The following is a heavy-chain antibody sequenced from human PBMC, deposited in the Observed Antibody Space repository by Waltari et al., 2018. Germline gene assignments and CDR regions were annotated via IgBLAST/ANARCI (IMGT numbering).Heavy chain of an antibody. D-gene: IGHD1-26*01. Sequence: QVTLQQSGPGLLKPSETLSLTCTVSGGSFTNDYWSWIRQPPGKGLEWIGYISVSGGTNYNPSLQSRVTMSADTSENQISLTLTSVTAADTAVYYCARSWSAHHYYYIDVWGKGTTVTVSS. V-gene: IGHV4-4*09. J-gene: IGHJ6*03. CDR3: ARSWSAHHYYYIDV. CDR1: GGSFTNDY. CDR2: ISVSGGT.